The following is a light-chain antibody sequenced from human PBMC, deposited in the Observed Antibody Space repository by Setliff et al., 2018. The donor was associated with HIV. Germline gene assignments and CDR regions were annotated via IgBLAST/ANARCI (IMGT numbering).Light chain of an antibody. CDR3: ASWDDSLNGYV. J-gene: IGLJ1*01. Sequence: QSALAQPPSASGAPGQKVIISCSGGSSNVGDNAVSWYQQFTGAAPKLLIYSTNLRPSGVPARFSGSKSGTSASLAISGLHSEDEADYFCASWDDSLNGYVFGTGTKGTVL. CDR1: SSNVGDNA. CDR2: STN. V-gene: IGLV1-44*01.